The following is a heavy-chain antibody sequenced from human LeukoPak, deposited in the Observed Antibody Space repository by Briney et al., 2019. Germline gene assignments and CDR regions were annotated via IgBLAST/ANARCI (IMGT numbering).Heavy chain of an antibody. Sequence: SVKVSCKASGGTFSSYAISWVRQAPGQGLEWMGGIIPIFGTANYAQKFQGRVTITADKSTSTAYMELSSLRSEDTAVYYCARAPYDILTGPFDYWGQGTLVTVSS. D-gene: IGHD3-9*01. CDR1: GGTFSSYA. CDR2: IIPIFGTA. CDR3: ARAPYDILTGPFDY. V-gene: IGHV1-69*06. J-gene: IGHJ4*02.